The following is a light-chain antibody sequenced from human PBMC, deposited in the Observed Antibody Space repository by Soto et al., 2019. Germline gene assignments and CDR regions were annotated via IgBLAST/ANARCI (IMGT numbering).Light chain of an antibody. CDR1: QSVSSSY. CDR3: QQYGSSPT. V-gene: IGKV3-20*01. Sequence: EVVLTQSPGTLSLSLGERATLSCRTSQSVSSSYLAWYQQKPGQAPRLLIYGASSRATGIPDRFSGSGSGTDFTLTISRLEPEDFAVYYCQQYGSSPTFGQGTRLDIK. CDR2: GAS. J-gene: IGKJ5*01.